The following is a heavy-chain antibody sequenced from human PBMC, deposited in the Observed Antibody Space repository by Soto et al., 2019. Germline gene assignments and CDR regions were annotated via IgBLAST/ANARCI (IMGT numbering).Heavy chain of an antibody. V-gene: IGHV3-30*02. CDR1: GFTFSNYG. J-gene: IGHJ6*02. Sequence: GGSLRLSCAASGFTFSNYGMHWARQAPGKGLEWVAAILYDGSNKYYADSVKGRFTISRDNSKNTLYLQMNSLRAEDTAVYYCAKGPSYSYGYFVYYGMDVWGQGTTVTVSS. CDR2: ILYDGSNK. D-gene: IGHD5-18*01. CDR3: AKGPSYSYGYFVYYGMDV.